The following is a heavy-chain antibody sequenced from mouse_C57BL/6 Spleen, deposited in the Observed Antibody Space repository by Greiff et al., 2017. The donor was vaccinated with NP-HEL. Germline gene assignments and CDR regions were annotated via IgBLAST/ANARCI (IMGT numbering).Heavy chain of an antibody. D-gene: IGHD2-4*01. Sequence: QVQLQQSGAELVKPGASVKLSCKASGYTFTEYTIHWVKQRSGQGLEWIGWFYPGSGSIKYNEKFKDKATLTADKSSSTVYMELSRLTSEDSAVYFCARHESRIYYDYDDAMDYWGQGTSVTVSS. CDR3: ARHESRIYYDYDDAMDY. J-gene: IGHJ4*01. V-gene: IGHV1-62-2*01. CDR2: FYPGSGSI. CDR1: GYTFTEYT.